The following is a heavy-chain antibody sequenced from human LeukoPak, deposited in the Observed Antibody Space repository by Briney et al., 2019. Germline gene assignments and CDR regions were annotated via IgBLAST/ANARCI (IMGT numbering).Heavy chain of an antibody. J-gene: IGHJ3*02. D-gene: IGHD3-3*01. CDR3: AREPAGYDFWSGYYGDAFDI. CDR1: GYTFTSYG. CDR2: ISAYNGNT. Sequence: AASVKVSCKASGYTFTSYGISWVRQAPGQGLEWMGWISAYNGNTNYAQKLQGRVTMTTDTSTSTAYMELRSLRSDDTAVYYCAREPAGYDFWSGYYGDAFDIWGQGTMVTVSS. V-gene: IGHV1-18*01.